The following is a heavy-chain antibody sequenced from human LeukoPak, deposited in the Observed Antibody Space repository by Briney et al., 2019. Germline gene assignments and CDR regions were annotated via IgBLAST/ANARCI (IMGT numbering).Heavy chain of an antibody. D-gene: IGHD3-10*01. CDR2: FDPEDGET. V-gene: IGHV1-24*01. J-gene: IGHJ4*02. Sequence: ASVKVSCKASGYTFTGYYMHWVRQAPGKGLEWMGGFDPEDGETIYAQKFQGRVTMTEDTSTDTAYMELSSLRSEDTAVYYCATVLNLGSGVPIYWGQGTLVTVSS. CDR1: GYTFTGYY. CDR3: ATVLNLGSGVPIY.